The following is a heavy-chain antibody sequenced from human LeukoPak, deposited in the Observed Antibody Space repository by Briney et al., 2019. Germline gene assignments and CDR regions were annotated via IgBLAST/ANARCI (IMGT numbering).Heavy chain of an antibody. D-gene: IGHD3-22*01. J-gene: IGHJ4*02. CDR3: ARHAYYDSRRGLDC. Sequence: GESLKISCKGSGYSFATYWIGWVRQTPGKGLERMGRIDPSDSSTNYSPSFQGHVTISADQSITTAYLQWTSLKASDTAMYYCARHAYYDSRRGLDCWGQGSLVTVSS. V-gene: IGHV5-10-1*01. CDR2: IDPSDSST. CDR1: GYSFATYW.